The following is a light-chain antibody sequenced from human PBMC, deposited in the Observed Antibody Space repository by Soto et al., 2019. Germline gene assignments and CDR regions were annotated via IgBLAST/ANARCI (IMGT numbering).Light chain of an antibody. V-gene: IGKV3-20*01. Sequence: EIVLTQSPVTLSLSPGERATLSCRASQSVTNNYLAWYLQKPGQAPRLLIYGASSRATGIPHRFSGSGSGTDFTLTISRLEPEDFAVYYCQQYGTTRYTFGQGTKVDIK. J-gene: IGKJ2*01. CDR2: GAS. CDR3: QQYGTTRYT. CDR1: QSVTNNY.